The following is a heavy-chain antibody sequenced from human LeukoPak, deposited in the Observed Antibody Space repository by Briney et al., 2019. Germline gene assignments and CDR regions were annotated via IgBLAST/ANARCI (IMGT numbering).Heavy chain of an antibody. CDR1: GGSISSYY. CDR3: ARCIDYYDSSGFDY. V-gene: IGHV4-59*08. D-gene: IGHD3-22*01. CDR2: IYYSGST. Sequence: PSETLSLTCTVSGGSISSYYWSWIRQPPGKGLEWIGYIYYSGSTNYNPSLKSRVTISVDTSKNQFSLKLSSVTAADTAVYYCARCIDYYDSSGFDYWGQGTLVTVSS. J-gene: IGHJ4*02.